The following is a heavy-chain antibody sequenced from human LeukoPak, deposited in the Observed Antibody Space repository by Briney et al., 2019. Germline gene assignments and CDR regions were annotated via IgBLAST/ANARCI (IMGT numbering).Heavy chain of an antibody. CDR1: GGSISSGDYY. CDR2: IYYSGST. Sequence: PSQTLSLTCTVSGGSISSGDYYWSWIRQPPGKGLEWIGYIYYSGSTYYNPSLKSRVTISVDTSKNQFSLKLSSVTAADMAVYYCAGSIVVVPAALWYFDLWGRGTLVTVSS. J-gene: IGHJ2*01. V-gene: IGHV4-30-4*08. CDR3: AGSIVVVPAALWYFDL. D-gene: IGHD2-2*01.